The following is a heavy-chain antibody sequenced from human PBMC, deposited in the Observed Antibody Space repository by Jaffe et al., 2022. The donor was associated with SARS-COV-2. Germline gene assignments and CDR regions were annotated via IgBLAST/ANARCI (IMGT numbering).Heavy chain of an antibody. D-gene: IGHD6-6*01. CDR3: LRSAARDLYGMDV. V-gene: IGHV3-15*04. CDR2: IASKTGGGTT. Sequence: EVRLVESGGGLVKPGGSLRLSCAASGFTFVNAWMSWVRQAPGKGLEWVGRIASKTGGGTTDYAAPVKGRFTISRDDSRNTVYLQMNSLKTEDTAVYYCLRSAARDLYGMDVWGQGTTVTVSS. J-gene: IGHJ6*02. CDR1: GFTFVNAW.